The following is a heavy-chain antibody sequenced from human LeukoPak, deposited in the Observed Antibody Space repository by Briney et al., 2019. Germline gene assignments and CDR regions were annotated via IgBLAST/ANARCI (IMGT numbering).Heavy chain of an antibody. CDR3: ASALGYCSGGSCEYFFDD. Sequence: SETLSLTCTVSGGSISSSSYYWGWIRQPPGMGLEWIGSISYSGSTYYNSSLKSRVTMSADTSKSQFSLKLSSVTAADTAVYFCASALGYCSGGSCEYFFDDWGQGTLVTVSS. J-gene: IGHJ4*02. CDR2: ISYSGST. D-gene: IGHD2-15*01. CDR1: GGSISSSSYY. V-gene: IGHV4-39*01.